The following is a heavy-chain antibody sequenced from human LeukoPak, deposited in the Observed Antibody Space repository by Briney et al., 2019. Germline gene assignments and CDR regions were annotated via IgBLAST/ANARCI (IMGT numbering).Heavy chain of an antibody. CDR3: ARGPGSGYDLAGIFDY. CDR2: INHSGST. D-gene: IGHD5-12*01. V-gene: IGHV4-34*01. CDR1: GGSFSGYY. Sequence: SETLSLTCAVYGGSFSGYYWSWIRQHPGKGLEWIGEINHSGSTNYNPSLKSRVTISVDTSKNQFSLKLSSVTAADTAVYYCARGPGSGYDLAGIFDYWGQGTLVTVSS. J-gene: IGHJ4*02.